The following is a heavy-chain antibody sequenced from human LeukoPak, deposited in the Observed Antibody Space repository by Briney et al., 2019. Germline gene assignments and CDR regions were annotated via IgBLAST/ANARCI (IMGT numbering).Heavy chain of an antibody. V-gene: IGHV4-34*01. CDR3: ARGMTTATANFDY. CDR2: INHSGST. Sequence: PSETLSLTCAVYGGSFSGYYWSWIRQPPGKGLEWIGEINHSGSTNYNPSLKSRVTISVDTSKNQFSLKLSSVTAADTAVYYCARGMTTATANFDYWGQGTRVTVSS. CDR1: GGSFSGYY. J-gene: IGHJ4*02. D-gene: IGHD4-11*01.